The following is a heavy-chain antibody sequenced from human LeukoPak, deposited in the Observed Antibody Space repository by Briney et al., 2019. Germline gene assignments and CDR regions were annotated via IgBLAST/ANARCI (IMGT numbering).Heavy chain of an antibody. Sequence: PGGSLRLSCAASGFTFSSYWMHWVRQAPGKGLVWVSRINTDGSSTSYADSVKGRFTISRDNPKNTLYLQMNSLRVEDTAVYYCAKDRIVGATTSYDYFDNWGQGTRVTVSS. CDR2: INTDGSST. V-gene: IGHV3-74*01. J-gene: IGHJ4*02. D-gene: IGHD1-26*01. CDR3: AKDRIVGATTSYDYFDN. CDR1: GFTFSSYW.